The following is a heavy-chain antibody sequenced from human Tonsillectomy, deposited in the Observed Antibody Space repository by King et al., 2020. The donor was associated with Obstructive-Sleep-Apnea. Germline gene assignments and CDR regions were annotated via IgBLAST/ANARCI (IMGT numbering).Heavy chain of an antibody. CDR2: IDWDDDK. Sequence: TLKESGPALVQPPQTLTLTCTFSGFSLSTRGMCVSWIRQPPGKALEWLARIDWDDDKYYSTSLKTRLTISKDTSKNQVVLTMTNMDPVDTATYYCARGPSPDYYGSGIDYWGQGTLVTVSS. CDR3: ARGPSPDYYGSGIDY. V-gene: IGHV2-70*11. J-gene: IGHJ4*02. CDR1: GFSLSTRGMC. D-gene: IGHD3-10*01.